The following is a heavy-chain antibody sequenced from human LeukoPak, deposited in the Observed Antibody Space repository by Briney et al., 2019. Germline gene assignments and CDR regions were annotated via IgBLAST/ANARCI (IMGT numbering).Heavy chain of an antibody. V-gene: IGHV3-30-3*01. J-gene: IGHJ4*02. Sequence: GRSLRLSCAASGFTFSTFAMHWVRQAPGKGLEWVALISFDANKIHYADSVKGRFTISRDNSKNTLYLQMNSLRPDDTAVYYCARDFPPHDYWGQGTLVTVSS. CDR2: ISFDANKI. CDR1: GFTFSTFA. CDR3: ARDFPPHDY.